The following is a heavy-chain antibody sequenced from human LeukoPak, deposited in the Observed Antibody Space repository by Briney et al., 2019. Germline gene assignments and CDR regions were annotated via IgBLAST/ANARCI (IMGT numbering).Heavy chain of an antibody. CDR1: GGSFSGYS. V-gene: IGHV4-34*01. D-gene: IGHD6-19*01. CDR2: INQRRNT. Sequence: SETLSLTCAVYGGSFSGYSWSWIRQPPGKGLEWIGEINQRRNTNYNPSLKSRVTISIDTSKNQFSLKLSSVTAADTAVYYCARHGWHAWYFDLWGCGTLVTVSS. CDR3: ARHGWHAWYFDL. J-gene: IGHJ2*01.